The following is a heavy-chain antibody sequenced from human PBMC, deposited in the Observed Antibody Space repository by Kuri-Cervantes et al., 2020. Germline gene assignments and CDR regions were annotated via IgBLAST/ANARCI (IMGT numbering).Heavy chain of an antibody. CDR1: GYTFTSYG. CDR2: ISAYNGNT. D-gene: IGHD3-10*01. J-gene: IGHJ6*02. CDR3: ARLFRSYYGSGSYKVYYYAMDV. V-gene: IGHV1-18*01. Sequence: ASVKVSCKASGYTFTSYGISWVRQAPGQGLEWMGWISAYNGNTNYAQKLQGRVTMTTDTSTSTAYMELRSLRSDDTAVYYCARLFRSYYGSGSYKVYYYAMDVWGQGTTVTVSS.